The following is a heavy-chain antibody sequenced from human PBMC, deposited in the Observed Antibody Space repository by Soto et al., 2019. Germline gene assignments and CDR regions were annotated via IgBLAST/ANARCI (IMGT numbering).Heavy chain of an antibody. D-gene: IGHD5-18*01. J-gene: IGHJ6*02. V-gene: IGHV1-3*01. CDR2: VNAGNGNT. CDR3: DTAERLYYFFYVMHV. CDR1: GYNFTTYA. Sequence: QVQLVQSGAEVKKPGASVKVSCKASGYNFTTYAMLWVRQAPGQRREWMGWVNAGNGNTKYSPKLQGRVTITRDTSASTAYMELSSLKSECTAIYYRDTAERLYYFFYVMHVWGQGSTVTVSS.